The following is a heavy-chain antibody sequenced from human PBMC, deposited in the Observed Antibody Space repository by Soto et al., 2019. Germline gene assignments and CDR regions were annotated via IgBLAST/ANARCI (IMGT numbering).Heavy chain of an antibody. CDR1: GGTFRSYA. CDR2: IIPIFGTA. V-gene: IGHV1-69*01. D-gene: IGHD5-12*01. CDR3: ARSKDSGYEMWWFDP. J-gene: IGHJ5*02. Sequence: QVQLVQSGAEVKKPGSSVKVSCKASGGTFRSYAISWLRQAPGQGLEWMGGIIPIFGTANYAQKYQGRVTITADESTSTAYMELSSLRSEDTAVYYCARSKDSGYEMWWFDPWGQGTLVTVSS.